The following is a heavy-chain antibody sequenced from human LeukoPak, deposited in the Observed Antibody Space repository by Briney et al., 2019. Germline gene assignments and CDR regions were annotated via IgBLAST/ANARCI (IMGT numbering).Heavy chain of an antibody. CDR1: GFTFDDYA. V-gene: IGHV3-9*01. CDR3: AKSRGADTSYGMNV. Sequence: PGRSLRLSCAASGFTFDDYAMHWVRQAPGKGLEWVSSIPWTNAGEAYADSVKGRCTISRDNAKNCVYLELKSLRAEDTALYYCAKSRGADTSYGMNVWGQGTTVIVSS. CDR2: IPWTNAGE. J-gene: IGHJ6*02. D-gene: IGHD6-19*01.